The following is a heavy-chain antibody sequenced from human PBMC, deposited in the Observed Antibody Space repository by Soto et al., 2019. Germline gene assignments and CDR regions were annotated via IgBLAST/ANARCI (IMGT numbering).Heavy chain of an antibody. CDR3: ARDPTGTFELPFYDY. V-gene: IGHV1-18*01. CDR1: GYTFTSYG. J-gene: IGHJ4*02. Sequence: ASVKVSCKASGYTFTSYGISWVRQAPGQGLEWMGWISAYNGNTNYAQKLQGRVTMTTDTSTSTAYMELRSLRSDDTAVYYCARDPTGTFELPFYDYWGQGTLVTVSS. CDR2: ISAYNGNT. D-gene: IGHD1-1*01.